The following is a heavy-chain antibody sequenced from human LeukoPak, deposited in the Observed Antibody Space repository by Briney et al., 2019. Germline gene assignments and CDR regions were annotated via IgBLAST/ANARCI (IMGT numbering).Heavy chain of an antibody. CDR3: ASLLRTSRDDYNFDY. D-gene: IGHD5-24*01. J-gene: IGHJ4*02. V-gene: IGHV4-39*01. Sequence: SETLSLTCTVSGGSISSNHYPWGWIRQPPGKGLEWIGNIYYSGSTYYNPSLKIRVTISVDTSKNQFSLKLSSVTAADTAVYYCASLLRTSRDDYNFDYWGQGTLVTVSS. CDR1: GGSISSNHYP. CDR2: IYYSGST.